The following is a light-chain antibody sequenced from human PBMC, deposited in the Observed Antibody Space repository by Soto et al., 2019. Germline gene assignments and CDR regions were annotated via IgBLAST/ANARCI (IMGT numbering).Light chain of an antibody. CDR2: AAS. Sequence: AIRMTQSPSSFSASTGDRVTITCRASQGISSYLAWYQQKPGKAPKLMIYAASTFQSGVPSRFSGSGSGTDFTLTISCLQSEDFATYYCQQYYSYPRTFGQGTNLEIK. V-gene: IGKV1-8*01. J-gene: IGKJ2*01. CDR1: QGISSY. CDR3: QQYYSYPRT.